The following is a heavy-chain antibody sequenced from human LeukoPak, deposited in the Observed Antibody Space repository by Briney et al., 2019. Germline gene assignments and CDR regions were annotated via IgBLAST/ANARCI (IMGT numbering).Heavy chain of an antibody. CDR2: AYYSGST. V-gene: IGHV4-39*01. CDR3: AMHCASGSYFAY. CDR1: DGSLSTTSYY. Sequence: PSETLSLTCTVSDGSLSTTSYYRGWIRQPPGKGLEWIGSAYYSGSTYYNPSLKSRVTISVDTSKNQFSLKLTSVTAADTALYYCAMHCASGSYFAYWGQGTLVTVSS. D-gene: IGHD3-10*01. J-gene: IGHJ4*02.